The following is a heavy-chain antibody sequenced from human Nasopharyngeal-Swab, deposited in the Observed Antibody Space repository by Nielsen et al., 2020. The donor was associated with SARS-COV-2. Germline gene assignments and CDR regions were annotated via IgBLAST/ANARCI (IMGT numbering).Heavy chain of an antibody. V-gene: IGHV1-46*01. Sequence: ASVKVSCKASGYTFTSYYMHWVRQAPGQGLEWMGIINPRGGSTSYAQKFQGRVTMTRDTSTSTAYMELSSLRSEDTAVYYCAREGITMLRFNWFDPWGQGTLVTVSS. CDR2: INPRGGST. J-gene: IGHJ5*02. D-gene: IGHD3-10*01. CDR3: AREGITMLRFNWFDP. CDR1: GYTFTSYY.